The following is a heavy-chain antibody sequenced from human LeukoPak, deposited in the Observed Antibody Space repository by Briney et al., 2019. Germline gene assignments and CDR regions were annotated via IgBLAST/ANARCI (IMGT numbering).Heavy chain of an antibody. Sequence: GGSLRLSCAASGFXFSSYAMSWVRQAPGKGQEWVSAISGSAGSTYYADSVKGRFSISRDNSKNTLNLQMNSLRAEDTAVYYCAKSYYYGSGRYYLSVFDIWGQGTMVIVSS. CDR1: GFXFSSYA. V-gene: IGHV3-23*01. CDR3: AKSYYYGSGRYYLSVFDI. CDR2: ISGSAGST. D-gene: IGHD3-10*01. J-gene: IGHJ3*02.